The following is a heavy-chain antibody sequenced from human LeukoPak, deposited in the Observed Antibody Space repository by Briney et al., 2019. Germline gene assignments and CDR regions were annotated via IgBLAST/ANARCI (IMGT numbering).Heavy chain of an antibody. D-gene: IGHD3-22*01. Sequence: ASVKVSCKASGYTFTSYDINWVRQATGQGLEWMGRINPNSGGTNYAQKFQGRVTMTRDTSISTAYMELSRLRSDDTAVYYCARWGANYYDSSGYDGIDYWGQGTLVTVSS. CDR2: INPNSGGT. CDR1: GYTFTSYD. CDR3: ARWGANYYDSSGYDGIDY. J-gene: IGHJ4*02. V-gene: IGHV1-2*06.